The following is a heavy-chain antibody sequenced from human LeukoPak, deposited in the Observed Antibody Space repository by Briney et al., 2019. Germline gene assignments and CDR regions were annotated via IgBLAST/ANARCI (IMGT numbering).Heavy chain of an antibody. Sequence: SETLSLTCTVSGGSISSGSYYWSWIRRPAGKGLEWIGRIYTSGSTNYNPSLKSRVTISVDTSKNQFSLKLSSVTAADTAVYYCARGAVAGMFFDYFDYWGQGTLVTVTS. CDR1: GGSISSGSYY. CDR2: IYTSGST. CDR3: ARGAVAGMFFDYFDY. D-gene: IGHD6-19*01. J-gene: IGHJ4*02. V-gene: IGHV4-61*02.